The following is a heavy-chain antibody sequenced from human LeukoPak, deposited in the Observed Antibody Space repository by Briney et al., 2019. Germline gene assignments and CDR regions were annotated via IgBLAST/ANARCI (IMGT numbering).Heavy chain of an antibody. Sequence: GGSLRLSCAASGSTFTSYNMNWVRQAPGKGLVWVSRINSDGSSTSYADSVKGRFTISRDNAKNTLYLQMDSLRAEDTAVYYCARDTTPGFDPWGQGTQVTVSS. D-gene: IGHD1-1*01. CDR1: GSTFTSYN. CDR2: INSDGSST. J-gene: IGHJ5*02. V-gene: IGHV3-74*01. CDR3: ARDTTPGFDP.